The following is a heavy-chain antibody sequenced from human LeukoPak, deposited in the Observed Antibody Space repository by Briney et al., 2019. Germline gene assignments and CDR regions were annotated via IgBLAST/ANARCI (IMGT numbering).Heavy chain of an antibody. CDR1: GFTFSDYA. CDR2: ISYDGSNK. Sequence: GGSLRLSCVVSGFTFSDYAMSWVRQAPGKGLEWVAVISYDGSNKYYADSVKGRFTISRDNSKNTLYLQMNSLRAEDTAVYYCARDKLDIVVVPALYNWFDPWGQGTLVTVSS. J-gene: IGHJ5*02. CDR3: ARDKLDIVVVPALYNWFDP. V-gene: IGHV3-30-3*01. D-gene: IGHD2-2*01.